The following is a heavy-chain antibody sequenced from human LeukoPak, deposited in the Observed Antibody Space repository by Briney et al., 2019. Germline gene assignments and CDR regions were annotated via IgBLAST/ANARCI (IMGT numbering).Heavy chain of an antibody. CDR1: GFTFSGYW. CDR3: ARASY. J-gene: IGHJ4*02. V-gene: IGHV3-7*01. Sequence: PGGSLRLSCAASGFTFSGYWMSWVRQAPGKGLEWVAKIKQDGSEKYYVDSVKGRFTISRYNAKNSLYLQMNSLRAEDTAVYYCARASYWGQGTLVTVSS. CDR2: IKQDGSEK.